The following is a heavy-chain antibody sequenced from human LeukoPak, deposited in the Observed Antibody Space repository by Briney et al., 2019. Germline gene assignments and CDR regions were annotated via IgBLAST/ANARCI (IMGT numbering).Heavy chain of an antibody. CDR3: AKSQGTAMALDY. D-gene: IGHD5-18*01. Sequence: SETLSLTCAVSGGSISSGGYSWSWIRQPPGKGLEWIGYIYHSGSTYYNPSLKSRVTISVDRSKNQFSLKLSSVTAADTAVYYCAKSQGTAMALDYWGQGTLVTVSS. CDR1: GGSISSGGYS. J-gene: IGHJ4*02. V-gene: IGHV4-30-2*01. CDR2: IYHSGST.